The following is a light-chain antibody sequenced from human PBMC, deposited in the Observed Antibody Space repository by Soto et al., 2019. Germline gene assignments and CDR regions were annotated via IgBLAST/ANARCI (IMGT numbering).Light chain of an antibody. CDR1: SGHSSYI. Sequence: QPVLPQSSSASASLGSSVKLTCTLSSGHSSYIIAWHQQQPGKAPRYLMKLEGSGSYNKGSGVPDRFSGSSSGADRYLTISILQSEYEADYYCETWGSNTHVVFGGGTKLTVL. J-gene: IGLJ2*01. CDR3: ETWGSNTHVV. V-gene: IGLV4-60*03. CDR2: LEGSGSY.